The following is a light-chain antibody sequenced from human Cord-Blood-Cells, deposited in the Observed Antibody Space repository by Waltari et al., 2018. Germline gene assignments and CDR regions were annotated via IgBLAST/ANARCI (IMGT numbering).Light chain of an antibody. CDR2: DVS. V-gene: IGLV2-14*01. J-gene: IGLJ3*02. CDR3: SSYTSSSTWV. CDR1: SSDGGGYNY. Sequence: QSALTQPASVSGSPGQSITLSCTGTSSDGGGYNYVSWYQQHPGKAPKLMLYDVSNRPSGVSNRFSGSKSGNTASLTISGLQAEDEADYYCSSYTSSSTWVFGGGTKLTVL.